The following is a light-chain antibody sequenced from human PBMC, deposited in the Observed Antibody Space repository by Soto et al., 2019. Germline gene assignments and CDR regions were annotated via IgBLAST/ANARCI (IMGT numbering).Light chain of an antibody. CDR2: GAS. J-gene: IGKJ3*01. V-gene: IGKV3-20*01. CDR1: QSVSSSY. CDR3: QHYGTSAL. Sequence: EIVLTQSPGTLSLSPGERATLSCRTSQSVSSSYLAWYQQKPGQAPRLLIYGASSRATGIPDRFSVSASGTDFTLIIIRLEPEYFPVYYCQHYGTSALFGPGTRVDLK.